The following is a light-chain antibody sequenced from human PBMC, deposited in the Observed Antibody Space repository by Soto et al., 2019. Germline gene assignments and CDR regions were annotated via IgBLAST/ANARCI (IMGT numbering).Light chain of an antibody. V-gene: IGLV1-47*01. J-gene: IGLJ1*01. CDR3: AAWDDTLSGL. Sequence: QSVLTQPPSASGTPGQRVTISCSGSSSNIGTNYVYWYRQLPGTAPKLLIYRNNQRPSGVPDRSSGSKSGTSASLAISGLRSEDEADYYCAAWDDTLSGLFGTGTKVTVL. CDR2: RNN. CDR1: SSNIGTNY.